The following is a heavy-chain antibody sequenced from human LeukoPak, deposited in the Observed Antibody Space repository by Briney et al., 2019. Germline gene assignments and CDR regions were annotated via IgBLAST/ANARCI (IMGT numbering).Heavy chain of an antibody. CDR2: ITTSDGNT. V-gene: IGHV3-23*01. Sequence: GGSLRLSCAASGFTFSSYTMSWVRQAPGKGLEWVPTITTSDGNTYYADSVKGRFTVSRDNSKNTLFLQMNSLRAEDTAVYYCAKDGGLWVSAHWGDSWGRGTLVTVSS. CDR1: GFTFSSYT. CDR3: AKDGGLWVSAHWGDS. D-gene: IGHD7-27*01. J-gene: IGHJ4*02.